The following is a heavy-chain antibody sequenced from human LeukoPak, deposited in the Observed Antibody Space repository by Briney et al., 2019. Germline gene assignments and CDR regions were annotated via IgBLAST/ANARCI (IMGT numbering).Heavy chain of an antibody. D-gene: IGHD6-19*01. V-gene: IGHV6-1*01. CDR2: TYYTSKWYN. J-gene: IGHJ4*02. CDR1: GDTVSSNSVA. CDR3: ARDGQWLVGYFDY. Sequence: SQTLSLTCAVSGDTVSSNSVAWNWLRQPPSRGLEWLVRTYYTSKWYNDYAVSVKSRMTINTDTSRNQFSLHLNSVTPEDTAVYYCARDGQWLVGYFDYWGQGTLVTVSS.